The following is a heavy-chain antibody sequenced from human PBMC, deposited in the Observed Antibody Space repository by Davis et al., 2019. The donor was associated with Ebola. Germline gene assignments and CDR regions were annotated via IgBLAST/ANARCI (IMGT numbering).Heavy chain of an antibody. Sequence: GESLKISCSASCFPFTSYWMHWVRQAPGKGLVWVSRINSDQSGTSYADPVKGRFTISRDNAKNTLYLQMNSLAAEDTAVYYCAREVGDYYDILTGYHYYYGLDVWGQGTAVTVSS. CDR1: CFPFTSYW. CDR2: INSDQSGT. D-gene: IGHD3-9*01. J-gene: IGHJ6*02. CDR3: AREVGDYYDILTGYHYYYGLDV. V-gene: IGHV3-74*01.